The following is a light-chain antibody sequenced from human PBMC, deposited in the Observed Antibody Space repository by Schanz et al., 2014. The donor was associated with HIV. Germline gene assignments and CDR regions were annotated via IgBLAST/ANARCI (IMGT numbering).Light chain of an antibody. Sequence: QSALTQPASVSGSPGQSITISCTGTSSDVGVYNYVSWYQQHPGKAPKLMIYDVNNRPSGVSNRFSGSKSGNTASLTISGLQAEDEADYYCSSYTSSSTPVVLGGGTKLTVL. CDR3: SSYTSSSTPVV. CDR1: SSDVGVYNY. J-gene: IGLJ2*01. CDR2: DVN. V-gene: IGLV2-14*03.